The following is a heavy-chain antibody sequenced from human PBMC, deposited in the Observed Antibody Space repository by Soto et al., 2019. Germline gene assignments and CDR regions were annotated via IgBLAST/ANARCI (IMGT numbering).Heavy chain of an antibody. CDR3: ARAIAGTSVWYYYYGMDV. V-gene: IGHV3-13*01. J-gene: IGHJ6*02. Sequence: PGGSLRLSCAASGFTFSSYDMHWVRQATGKGLEWVSAIGTAGDTYYPGSVKGRFTISRENAKNSLYLQMNSLRAGDTAVYYCARAIAGTSVWYYYYGMDVWGQGTTVTVSS. CDR2: IGTAGDT. D-gene: IGHD2-21*01. CDR1: GFTFSSYD.